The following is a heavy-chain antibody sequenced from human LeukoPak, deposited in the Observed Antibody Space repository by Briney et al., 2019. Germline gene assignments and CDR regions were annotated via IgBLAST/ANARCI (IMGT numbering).Heavy chain of an antibody. D-gene: IGHD1-14*01. CDR2: ISHIGST. CDR1: GASITGHY. CDR3: ARDRISINALDM. J-gene: IGHJ3*02. Sequence: SETLSLTCTVSGASITGHYLTWIRQPPGNGLEWIGYISHIGSTNYNPSLKSRVTISVDTSKNQFSLKLTPVTAADTALYYCARDRISINALDMWGQGTMVTVSS. V-gene: IGHV4-59*11.